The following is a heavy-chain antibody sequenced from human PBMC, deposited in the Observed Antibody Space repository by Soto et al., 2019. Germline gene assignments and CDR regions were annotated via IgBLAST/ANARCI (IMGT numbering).Heavy chain of an antibody. CDR3: TTLGHS. Sequence: EVRLVESGGGLVKPGGSLRLSCAASGFTFSDAWMNWVRQAPGKGLEWVGHVTTKTDGKTTEYAASVSGKFSNSRDDPTKKQFLQMTKQEYDDTAVYYCTTLGHSWGQGTLVTVSS. V-gene: IGHV3-15*07. CDR2: VTTKTDGKTT. J-gene: IGHJ5*02. CDR1: GFTFSDAW.